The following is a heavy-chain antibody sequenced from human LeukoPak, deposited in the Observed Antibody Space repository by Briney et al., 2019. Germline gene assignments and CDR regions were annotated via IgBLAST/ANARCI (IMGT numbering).Heavy chain of an antibody. D-gene: IGHD2-2*03. CDR3: ARAHSGYCSSTSCYSNWFDP. Sequence: GGSLRLSCTASGFTFSTYRMNWVRQAPGKGLEWVSSISSSGSYIFYADSVKGRFTISRDNAKNSLYLQMNSLRAEDTAVYYCARAHSGYCSSTSCYSNWFDPWGQGTLVTVSS. J-gene: IGHJ5*02. V-gene: IGHV3-21*01. CDR2: ISSSGSYI. CDR1: GFTFSTYR.